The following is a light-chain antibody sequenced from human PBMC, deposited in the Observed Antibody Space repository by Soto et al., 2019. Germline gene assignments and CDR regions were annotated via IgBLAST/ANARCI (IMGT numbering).Light chain of an antibody. CDR1: QSVNTN. Sequence: EVLMTQSPDTRSVSPGERATLSCRASQSVNTNLAWYQQKLGQAPRLLIYGASTRATGISARFRGSGSGTEFTLTISSLQSEDFAIYYCQQYNNWPRPFGQGTMVDIK. V-gene: IGKV3-15*01. CDR3: QQYNNWPRP. CDR2: GAS. J-gene: IGKJ1*01.